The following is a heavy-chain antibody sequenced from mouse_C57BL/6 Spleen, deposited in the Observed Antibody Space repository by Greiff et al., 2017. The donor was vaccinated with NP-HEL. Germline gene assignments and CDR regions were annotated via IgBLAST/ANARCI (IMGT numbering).Heavy chain of an antibody. CDR1: GYTFTSYW. Sequence: EVQLQQSGTVLARPGASVKMSCKTSGYTFTSYWMHWVKQRPGQGLEWIGAIYPGNSDTSYNQKFKGKAKLTAVTSASTAYMELRSLTNEDSAGYYSTKPHNNGSSDPFDYWGQGTPLTVSS. J-gene: IGHJ2*01. V-gene: IGHV1-5*01. CDR3: TKPHNNGSSDPFDY. CDR2: IYPGNSDT. D-gene: IGHD1-1*01.